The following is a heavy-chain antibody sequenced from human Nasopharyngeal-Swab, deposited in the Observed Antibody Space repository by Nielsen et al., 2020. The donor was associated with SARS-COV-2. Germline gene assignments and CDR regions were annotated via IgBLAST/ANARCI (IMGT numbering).Heavy chain of an antibody. CDR1: GGSISSYY. J-gene: IGHJ4*02. V-gene: IGHV4-4*07. CDR3: AREFTMVRGVLDY. CDR2: IYTSGST. Sequence: GSLRLSCTVSGGSISSYYWSWIRQPAGKGLEWIGRIYTSGSTNYNPSLKSRVTMSVDTSKNQFSLKLSSVTAADTAVYYCAREFTMVRGVLDYWGQGTLVTVSS. D-gene: IGHD3-10*01.